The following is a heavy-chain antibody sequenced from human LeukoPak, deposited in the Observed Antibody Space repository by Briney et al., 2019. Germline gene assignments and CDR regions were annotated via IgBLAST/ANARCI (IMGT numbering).Heavy chain of an antibody. Sequence: SETLSLTCAVYGGSFSGYYRSWIRQPPGKGLEWIGEINHSGSTNYNPSLKSRVTISVDTSKNQFSLKLSSVTAADTAVYYCARDSIVVVPAAREGEDYYYYFMDVWGKGTTVTVSS. V-gene: IGHV4-34*01. J-gene: IGHJ6*03. CDR1: GGSFSGYY. CDR3: ARDSIVVVPAAREGEDYYYYFMDV. D-gene: IGHD2-2*01. CDR2: INHSGST.